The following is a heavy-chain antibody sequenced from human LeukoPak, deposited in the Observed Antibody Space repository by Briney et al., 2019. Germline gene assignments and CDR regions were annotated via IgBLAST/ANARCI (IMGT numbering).Heavy chain of an antibody. CDR3: ARAGSVFGDYWGDWFDP. V-gene: IGHV3-48*03. D-gene: IGHD3-3*01. CDR1: GFTFSSYE. J-gene: IGHJ5*02. CDR2: IRSSGSTI. Sequence: QPGGSLRLSCAASGFTFSSYEMNWVRQAPGKGLEWVSYIRSSGSTIYYADSVKGRFTISRDNAKNSLYLQMNSLRAEDTAVYYCARAGSVFGDYWGDWFDPWGQGTLVTVSS.